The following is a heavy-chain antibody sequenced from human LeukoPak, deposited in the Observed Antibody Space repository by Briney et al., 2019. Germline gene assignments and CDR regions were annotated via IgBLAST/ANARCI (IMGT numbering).Heavy chain of an antibody. CDR3: TTSTIVGATTGQTDY. J-gene: IGHJ4*02. Sequence: GGSLRHSCAASGFTFSGSAMHWVRQASGKGLEWVGRIRSKANSYATAYAASVKGRFTISRDDSKNTAYLQMNSLKTEDTAVYYCTTSTIVGATTGQTDYWGQGTLVTVSS. CDR1: GFTFSGSA. V-gene: IGHV3-73*01. D-gene: IGHD1-26*01. CDR2: IRSKANSYAT.